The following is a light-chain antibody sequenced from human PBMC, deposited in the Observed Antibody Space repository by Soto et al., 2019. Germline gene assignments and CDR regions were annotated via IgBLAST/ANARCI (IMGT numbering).Light chain of an antibody. CDR1: QGISIH. CDR3: QQYNTFWT. V-gene: IGKV1-9*01. Sequence: DIQMTQSPSFLSSSVGDRVTISCRASQGISIHLAWYQQKPGKAPKLLIYAASTLESGAPSRFSGSGSGTEFTLTISSLQPDDFATYYCQQYNTFWTFGQGTKVDIK. J-gene: IGKJ1*01. CDR2: AAS.